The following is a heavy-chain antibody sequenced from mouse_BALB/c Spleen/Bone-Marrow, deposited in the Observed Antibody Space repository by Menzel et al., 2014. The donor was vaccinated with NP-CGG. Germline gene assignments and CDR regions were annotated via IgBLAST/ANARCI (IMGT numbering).Heavy chain of an antibody. V-gene: IGHV1-9*01. Sequence: QVQLQQSGAELMKPGASVKISCKATGYTFSNHCIDWIKQRPGHGLEWIGEILPGSGNSNYNEKLKGKATFTADTSSNKAYMQLSSLTSEDSAVYCCARTADGYYYAMDYWGQGTSVTVSS. J-gene: IGHJ4*01. CDR2: ILPGSGNS. D-gene: IGHD2-3*01. CDR3: ARTADGYYYAMDY. CDR1: GYTFSNHC.